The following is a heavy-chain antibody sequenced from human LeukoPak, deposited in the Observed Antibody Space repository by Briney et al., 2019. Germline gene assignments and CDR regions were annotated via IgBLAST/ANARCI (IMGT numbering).Heavy chain of an antibody. CDR1: GFTFSDYY. Sequence: GGSLRLSCTASGFTFSDYYMSWIRQAPGKGLEWISYISSRSTYISDADSVKGRFTISRDNAKNLLFLQMNSLRVEDTALYYCARGGTGAFDYWGQGILVTVSS. V-gene: IGHV3-11*06. D-gene: IGHD2-8*02. CDR3: ARGGTGAFDY. J-gene: IGHJ4*02. CDR2: ISSRSTYI.